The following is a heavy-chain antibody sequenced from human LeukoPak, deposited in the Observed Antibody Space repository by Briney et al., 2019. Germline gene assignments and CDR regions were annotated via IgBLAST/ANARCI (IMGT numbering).Heavy chain of an antibody. CDR1: GFTFSSYE. CDR2: ISSSGSTI. D-gene: IGHD4-17*01. J-gene: IGHJ4*02. V-gene: IGHV3-48*03. Sequence: PGGSLRLSCAASGFTFSSYEMNWVRQAPGKGLEWVSYISSSGSTIYYADSVKGRFTISRDNAKNSLYLQMNSLRAEDTAVYYCAREGVYGDDHYFDYWGQGPLVTVSS. CDR3: AREGVYGDDHYFDY.